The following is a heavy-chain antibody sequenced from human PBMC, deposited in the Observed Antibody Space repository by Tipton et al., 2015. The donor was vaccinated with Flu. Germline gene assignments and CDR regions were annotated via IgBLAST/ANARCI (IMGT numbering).Heavy chain of an antibody. J-gene: IGHJ4*02. CDR2: VHRSGHP. D-gene: IGHD1-20*01. Sequence: TLSLTCSVSGDSIGSNYFWGWIRQPPGKGLEWIGNVHRSGHPYYNASLKSRVTMSVDSSKNQFSLSLSSVTAADTAVYYCARVSPRRITSIQVVMLPEGYFDHWGQGALVTVSS. CDR3: ARVSPRRITSIQVVMLPEGYFDH. CDR1: GDSIGSNYF. V-gene: IGHV4-38-2*02.